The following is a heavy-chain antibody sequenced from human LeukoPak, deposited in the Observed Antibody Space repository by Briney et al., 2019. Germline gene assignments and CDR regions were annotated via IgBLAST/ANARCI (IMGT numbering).Heavy chain of an antibody. CDR2: ISYDGSNK. J-gene: IGHJ6*02. D-gene: IGHD2-2*01. CDR3: ARGRGYCSSTSCYQWIQLWAYEANYYYHGMDV. CDR1: GFTFSSYA. V-gene: IGHV3-30-3*01. Sequence: PGRSLRLSCAASGFTFSSYAMHWVRQAPGKGLEWVAVISYDGSNKYYADSVKGRFTISRDNSKNTLYLQMNSLRAEDTAVYYCARGRGYCSSTSCYQWIQLWAYEANYYYHGMDVWGQGTTVTVSS.